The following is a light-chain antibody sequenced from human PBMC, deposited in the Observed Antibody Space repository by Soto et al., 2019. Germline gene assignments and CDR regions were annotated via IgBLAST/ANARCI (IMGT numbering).Light chain of an antibody. V-gene: IGKV3-20*01. CDR2: GAS. Sequence: PGERATLSCRASQSVSSNYLTWYQQKPGQAPRLLIYGASSRATGIPDRFSGSGSGTDFTLTISRLEPEDFAVYYCQQYGSSPFTFGPGTKVDIK. J-gene: IGKJ3*01. CDR1: QSVSSNY. CDR3: QQYGSSPFT.